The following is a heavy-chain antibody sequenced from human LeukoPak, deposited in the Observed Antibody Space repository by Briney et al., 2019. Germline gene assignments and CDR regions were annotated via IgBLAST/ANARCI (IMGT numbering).Heavy chain of an antibody. V-gene: IGHV4-34*01. D-gene: IGHD6-6*01. CDR3: ARGRRAYSSSSNWFDP. J-gene: IGHJ5*02. Sequence: SETLSLTCAVYGGSFSGYYWGWIRQPPGKGLEWIGEINHSGSTNYNPSLKSRVTISVDTSKNQFSLKLSSVTAADTAVYYCARGRRAYSSSSNWFDPWGQGTLVTVSS. CDR1: GGSFSGYY. CDR2: INHSGST.